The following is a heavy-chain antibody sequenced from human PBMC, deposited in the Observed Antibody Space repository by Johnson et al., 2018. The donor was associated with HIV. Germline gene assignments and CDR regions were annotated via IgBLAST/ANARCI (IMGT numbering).Heavy chain of an antibody. D-gene: IGHD6-13*01. J-gene: IGHJ3*02. Sequence: QVQLVESGGGLVKPGGSLRLSCAASGFTFSDYYMSWIRQAPGKGLEWVSYISSSGSTIYYAASVKVRFTISRDYAKNSLYLQMNSLRAEDTALYYCAKDMFYIAAARSGAFDIWGQGTMVTVSS. CDR2: ISSSGSTI. CDR1: GFTFSDYY. CDR3: AKDMFYIAAARSGAFDI. V-gene: IGHV3-11*01.